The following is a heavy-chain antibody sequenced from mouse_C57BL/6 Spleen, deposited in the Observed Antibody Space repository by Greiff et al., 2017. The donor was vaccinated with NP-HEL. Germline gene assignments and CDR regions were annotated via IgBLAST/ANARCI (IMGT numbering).Heavy chain of an antibody. CDR2: INPSSGYT. D-gene: IGHD2-2*01. J-gene: IGHJ4*01. Sequence: QVQLQQSGAELARPGASVKMSCKASGYTFTSYTMHWVKQRPGQGLEWIGYINPSSGYTKYNQKFKDKATLTVDKSSSTAYMQLSSLTSEDSAVYYCARWGGYYDAMDYWGQGTSVTVSS. CDR1: GYTFTSYT. V-gene: IGHV1-4*01. CDR3: ARWGGYYDAMDY.